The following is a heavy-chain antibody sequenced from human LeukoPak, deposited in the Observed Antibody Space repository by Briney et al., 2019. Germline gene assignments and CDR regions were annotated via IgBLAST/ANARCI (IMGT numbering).Heavy chain of an antibody. J-gene: IGHJ4*02. CDR3: ARATAAGWFGELSEIDY. V-gene: IGHV4-38-2*02. CDR2: IYHSGST. Sequence: SETLSLTCTVSGYSISSGYYWGWIRQPPGKGLEWIGSIYHSGSTYYNPSLKSRVTISVDTSKNQFSLKLSSVTAADTAVYYCARATAAGWFGELSEIDYWGQGTLVTVSS. CDR1: GYSISSGYY. D-gene: IGHD3-10*01.